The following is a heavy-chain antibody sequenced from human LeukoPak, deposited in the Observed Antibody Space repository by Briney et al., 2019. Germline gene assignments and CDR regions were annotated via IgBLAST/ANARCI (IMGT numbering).Heavy chain of an antibody. V-gene: IGHV3-23*01. J-gene: IGHJ4*02. CDR2: ISGSGGST. D-gene: IGHD6-19*01. CDR3: AKLPVAGLYFDY. Sequence: GGSLRLSCAASGFTFSSYAMSWVRQAPGKGLEWVSAISGSGGSTYYADSVKGRFTISRDNSKNTLYLQMNSLRAEDAAVYYCAKLPVAGLYFDYWGQGTQVTVSP. CDR1: GFTFSSYA.